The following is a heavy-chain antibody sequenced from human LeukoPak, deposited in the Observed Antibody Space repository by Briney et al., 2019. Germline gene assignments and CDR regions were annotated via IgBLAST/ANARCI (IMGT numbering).Heavy chain of an antibody. Sequence: ASVKVSCKASGYTFTSYYMHWVRQAPGQGLGWMGIINPSGGSTSYAQKFQGRVTMTRDTSTSTVYMELSSLRSEDTAVYYCARVPGSIAFDIWGQGTMVTVSS. J-gene: IGHJ3*02. D-gene: IGHD6-6*01. CDR1: GYTFTSYY. V-gene: IGHV1-46*03. CDR3: ARVPGSIAFDI. CDR2: INPSGGST.